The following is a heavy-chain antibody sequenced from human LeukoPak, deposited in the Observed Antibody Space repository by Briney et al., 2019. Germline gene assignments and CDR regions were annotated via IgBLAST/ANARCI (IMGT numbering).Heavy chain of an antibody. CDR3: ARVERPPTYYYDSSGTYYFDY. V-gene: IGHV3-7*01. CDR1: GFTFSSYW. J-gene: IGHJ4*02. Sequence: GGSLRLSCAASGFTFSSYWMSWVRQAPGKGLEWVANIKQDGSEKYYVDSVKGRFTISRDNAKNSLYQQMNSLRAEDTAVYYCARVERPPTYYYDSSGTYYFDYWGQGTLVTVSS. CDR2: IKQDGSEK. D-gene: IGHD3-22*01.